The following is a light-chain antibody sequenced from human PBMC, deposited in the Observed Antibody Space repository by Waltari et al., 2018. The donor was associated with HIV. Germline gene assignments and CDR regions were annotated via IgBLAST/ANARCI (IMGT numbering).Light chain of an antibody. V-gene: IGLV2-14*01. J-gene: IGLJ3*02. Sequence: QSALTQPASVSGSPGPSITLSCTGTSSDVGGYNHVSWYQQHPGKAPKLMIYDVSDRPSGVSNRFSGSKSGNTASLTISGLQAEDEADYYCSSYTGSSTLGVFGGGTKLTVL. CDR1: SSDVGGYNH. CDR3: SSYTGSSTLGV. CDR2: DVS.